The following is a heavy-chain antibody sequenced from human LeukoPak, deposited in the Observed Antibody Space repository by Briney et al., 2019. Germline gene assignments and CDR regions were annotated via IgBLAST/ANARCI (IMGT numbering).Heavy chain of an antibody. CDR2: ISAYNGNT. CDR3: ATTVTTRFDY. V-gene: IGHV1-18*01. Sequence: ASVEVSCKASGYTFTSYGISWVRQAPGQGIEWMGWISAYNGNTNYAQKLQGRVTMTTDTSTSTAYMELRSLRSDDTAVYYCATTVTTRFDYWGQGTLVTVSS. CDR1: GYTFTSYG. D-gene: IGHD4-17*01. J-gene: IGHJ4*02.